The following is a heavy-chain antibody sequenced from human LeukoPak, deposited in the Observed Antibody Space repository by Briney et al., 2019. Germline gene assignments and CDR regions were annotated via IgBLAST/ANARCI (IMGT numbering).Heavy chain of an antibody. CDR1: GFTVSSYA. Sequence: GGSLRLSCVASGFTVSSYAMSWVRLAPGKGLEWVTGVRGRDDSTFYADSVRGRFTISRDNSRNTLYLQMDSLRAEDTAVYYCAKDGYCTTATCYGWLDYWGLGTLATVSS. CDR3: AKDGYCTTATCYGWLDY. J-gene: IGHJ4*02. CDR2: VRGRDDST. D-gene: IGHD2-2*03. V-gene: IGHV3-23*01.